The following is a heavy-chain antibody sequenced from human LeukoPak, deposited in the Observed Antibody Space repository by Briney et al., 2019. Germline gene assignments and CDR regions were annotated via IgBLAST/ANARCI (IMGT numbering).Heavy chain of an antibody. V-gene: IGHV1-18*01. CDR1: GYTFTSYG. CDR2: ISAYNGNT. D-gene: IGHD3-9*01. Sequence: ASVKVSCKASGYTFTSYGISWVRQAPGQGLEWMGWISAYNGNTNYAQKLQGRVTMTTDTSTSTAYMELRSLRSDDTAVYYCARGAFYDILTGYRVSWFDPWGQGTLVTVSS. CDR3: ARGAFYDILTGYRVSWFDP. J-gene: IGHJ5*02.